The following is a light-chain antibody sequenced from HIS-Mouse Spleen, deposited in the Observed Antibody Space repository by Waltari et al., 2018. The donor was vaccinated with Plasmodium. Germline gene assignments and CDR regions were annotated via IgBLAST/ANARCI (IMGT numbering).Light chain of an antibody. CDR3: AAWDDSLNGSWV. V-gene: IGLV1-36*01. CDR1: SSNIGTNA. J-gene: IGLJ3*02. Sequence: QSVLTQPPSVSEAPRQRVTISCSGSSSNIGTNAVTWYQQLPGKAPKLLIYYDDLPPSGVSDRFSGSKSGTSASLAISGLQSEDEADYYCAAWDDSLNGSWVFGGGTKLTVL. CDR2: YDD.